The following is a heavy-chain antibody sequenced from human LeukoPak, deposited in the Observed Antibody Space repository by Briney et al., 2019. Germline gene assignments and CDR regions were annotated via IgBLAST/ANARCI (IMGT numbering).Heavy chain of an antibody. Sequence: PGGSLRLSCAASGFTFNSYEMNWVRQAPGKGLEWVSCISTSGSTIYYADSVKGRFTISRDNAENSLYLQMNSLTAEDTALYYCVRDGIRDIPGIITIRYDYWGQGTLVTVSS. CDR3: VRDGIRDIPGIITIRYDY. D-gene: IGHD3-10*01. V-gene: IGHV3-48*03. J-gene: IGHJ4*02. CDR2: ISTSGSTI. CDR1: GFTFNSYE.